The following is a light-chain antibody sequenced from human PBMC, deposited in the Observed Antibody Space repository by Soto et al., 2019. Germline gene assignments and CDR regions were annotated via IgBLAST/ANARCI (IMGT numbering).Light chain of an antibody. Sequence: EIVLTQSPAALSLSPVERASLSFRASQSVSSRLAWYQHKSGQAPRLLISGSSRRATGIPDRFSGSGSGTDFTLTISRLEPEDFALYYCQHYYGTSPISFGQGTRLEIK. J-gene: IGKJ5*01. CDR1: QSVSSR. CDR3: QHYYGTSPIS. V-gene: IGKV3-20*01. CDR2: GSS.